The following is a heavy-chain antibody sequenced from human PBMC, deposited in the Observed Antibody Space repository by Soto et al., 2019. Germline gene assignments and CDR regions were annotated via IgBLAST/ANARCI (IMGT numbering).Heavy chain of an antibody. Sequence: QVQLQESGPGLVKPSQTLSLTCTVSGGSISSGGYYWTWIRQHPGKGLEWIGYISYSGSTYYNPSLKSRVTLSVDTSKNQSSLKLSSVTAADTAVYYCARVAGYYYYYGMDVWGQGTTVTVSS. V-gene: IGHV4-31*03. CDR1: GGSISSGGYY. D-gene: IGHD6-19*01. CDR2: ISYSGST. CDR3: ARVAGYYYYYGMDV. J-gene: IGHJ6*02.